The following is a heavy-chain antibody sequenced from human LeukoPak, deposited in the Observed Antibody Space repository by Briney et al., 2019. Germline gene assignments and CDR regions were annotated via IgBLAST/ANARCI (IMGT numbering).Heavy chain of an antibody. CDR2: IYYSGST. V-gene: IGHV4-39*01. CDR3: ARARRNTVTGFDY. Sequence: SETLSLTCTVSGGSISSSSYYWGWIRQPPGKGLEWIGSIYYSGSTYYNPSLKSRVTISVDTSKNQFSLKLSSVTAADTAVYYCARARRNTVTGFDYWGQGTLVTVSS. D-gene: IGHD4-17*01. J-gene: IGHJ4*02. CDR1: GGSISSSSYY.